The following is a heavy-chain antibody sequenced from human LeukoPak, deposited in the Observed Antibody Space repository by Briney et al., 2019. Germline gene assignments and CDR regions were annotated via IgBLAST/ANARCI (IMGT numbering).Heavy chain of an antibody. CDR1: GGSISSSSYY. J-gene: IGHJ5*02. Sequence: SETLSLTCTVSGGSISSSSYYWGWIRQPPGKGLEWIGSIYYSGSTYYNPSLKSRVTISVDTSKNQFSLKLSSVTAADTAVYYCARHQRMVRGVSNWFDPWGQGTLVTVSS. CDR2: IYYSGST. D-gene: IGHD3-10*01. V-gene: IGHV4-39*01. CDR3: ARHQRMVRGVSNWFDP.